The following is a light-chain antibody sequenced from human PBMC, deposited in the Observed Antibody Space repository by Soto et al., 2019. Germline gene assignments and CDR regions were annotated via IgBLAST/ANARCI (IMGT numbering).Light chain of an antibody. V-gene: IGKV1-39*01. Sequence: DIQMTQSPSSLSASVGDRLTITCRASQIISSYLNWYQQPPGEATKLLIYAASSLQSGVPSRCSGSGAGKDFTITISSLQPEDVATYYCQQSYSTPITFGQGTRLEIK. CDR2: AAS. J-gene: IGKJ5*01. CDR3: QQSYSTPIT. CDR1: QIISSY.